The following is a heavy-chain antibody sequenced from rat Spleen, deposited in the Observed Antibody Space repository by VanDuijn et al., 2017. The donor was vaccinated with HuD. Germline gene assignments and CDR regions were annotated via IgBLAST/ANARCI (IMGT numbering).Heavy chain of an antibody. J-gene: IGHJ1*01. V-gene: IGHV5-31*01. D-gene: IGHD1-11*01. CDR1: GFTFNNYW. Sequence: EVQLVESGGGLVQPGRSLKLSCVASGFTFNNYWMSWIRQAPGKGLEWVATISYDGSKTYYRDSVKGRFIISRDNAKSTLYLQMDSLRSEETAIYYCTRRGYLSNWYFDFWGPGTMVTVSS. CDR3: TRRGYLSNWYFDF. CDR2: ISYDGSKT.